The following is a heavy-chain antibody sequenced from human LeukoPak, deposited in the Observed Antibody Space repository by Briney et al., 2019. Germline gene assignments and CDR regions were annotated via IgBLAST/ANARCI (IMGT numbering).Heavy chain of an antibody. D-gene: IGHD5-18*01. Sequence: PGGSLRLSCAASGFTFSSYAMSWVRQAPEKGLEWVSAISGSGDSTYYADSVKGRFTISRDNSKNTLYLQMNSLRAEDTAVYYCAKEAPTGYSYGGGFDYWGQGTLVTVSS. V-gene: IGHV3-23*01. J-gene: IGHJ4*02. CDR3: AKEAPTGYSYGGGFDY. CDR1: GFTFSSYA. CDR2: ISGSGDST.